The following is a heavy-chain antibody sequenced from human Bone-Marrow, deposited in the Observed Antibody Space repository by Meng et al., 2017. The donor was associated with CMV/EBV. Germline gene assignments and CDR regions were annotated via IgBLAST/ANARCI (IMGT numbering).Heavy chain of an antibody. CDR1: GGSVSSGSYY. CDR2: IYYSGST. J-gene: IGHJ3*02. V-gene: IGHV4-61*01. Sequence: SETLSLTCTVSGGSVSSGSYYWSWIRQPPGKGLEWIGYIYYSGSTNYNPSLKSRVTISVDTSKNQFSLKLSSVTAADTGVYYCARHEGYDDAFDIWGQGTMVTVSS. CDR3: ARHEGYDDAFDI. D-gene: IGHD5-12*01.